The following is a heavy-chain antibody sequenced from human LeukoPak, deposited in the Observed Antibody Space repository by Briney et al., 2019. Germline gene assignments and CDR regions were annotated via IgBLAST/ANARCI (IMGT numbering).Heavy chain of an antibody. D-gene: IGHD3-10*01. J-gene: IGHJ4*02. Sequence: GGSLRLSCAASGFTFSSYGMHWVRQAPGKGLEWVAVIWYDGSNKYYADSVKGRFTISRDNSKNTLYLQMNSLRAEDTAVCYCARAVVGFGELDDPYYFDYWGQGTLVTVSS. CDR3: ARAVVGFGELDDPYYFDY. CDR1: GFTFSSYG. CDR2: IWYDGSNK. V-gene: IGHV3-33*01.